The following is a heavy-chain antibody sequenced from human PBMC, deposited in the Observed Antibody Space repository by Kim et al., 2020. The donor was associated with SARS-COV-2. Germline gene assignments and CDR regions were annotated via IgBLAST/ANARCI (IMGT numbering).Heavy chain of an antibody. CDR3: AREPFREDAFDI. D-gene: IGHD3-10*01. V-gene: IGHV1-69*13. CDR1: GGTFSSYA. J-gene: IGHJ3*02. CDR2: IIPIFGTA. Sequence: SVKVSCKASGGTFSSYAISWVRQAPGQGLEWMGGIIPIFGTANYAQKFQGRVTITADESTSTAYMELSSLRSEDTAVYYCAREPFREDAFDIWGQGTMVTVSS.